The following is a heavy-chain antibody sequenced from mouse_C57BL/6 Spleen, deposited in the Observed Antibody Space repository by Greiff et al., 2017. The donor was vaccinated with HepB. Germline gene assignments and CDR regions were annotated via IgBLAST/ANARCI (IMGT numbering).Heavy chain of an antibody. Sequence: VQLQESGAELAKPGASVKLSCKASGYTFTSYWMHWVKQRPGQGLEWIGYINPSSGYTKYNQKFKDKATLTADKSSSTAYMQLSSLTYEDSAVYYCARGAITTVAYFDYWGQGTTLTVSS. V-gene: IGHV1-7*01. CDR1: GYTFTSYW. CDR2: INPSSGYT. J-gene: IGHJ2*01. D-gene: IGHD1-1*01. CDR3: ARGAITTVAYFDY.